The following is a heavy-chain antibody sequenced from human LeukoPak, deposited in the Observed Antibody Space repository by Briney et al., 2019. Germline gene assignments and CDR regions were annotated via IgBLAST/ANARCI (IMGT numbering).Heavy chain of an antibody. CDR1: GGSISSYY. J-gene: IGHJ6*03. CDR3: ARGGSGSYRYYYYMDV. CDR2: IYYSGST. V-gene: IGHV4-59*01. D-gene: IGHD1-26*01. Sequence: SETLSLTCTVSGGSISSYYWSWIRQPPGKGLEWIGYIYYSGSTNYNPSLKSRVTISVDTSKNQFSLKLSSVTAADTAVYYCARGGSGSYRYYYYMDVWGKGTTVTISS.